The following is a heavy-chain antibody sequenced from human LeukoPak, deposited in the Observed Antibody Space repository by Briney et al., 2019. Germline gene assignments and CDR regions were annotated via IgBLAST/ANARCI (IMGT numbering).Heavy chain of an antibody. D-gene: IGHD2-2*01. CDR2: INADDGNT. Sequence: ASVKVSCKPSGYIFTTYAIHWVRQALGRGLEWMGLINADDGNTRYSQRFQGRVTITRDTSANTAYMELSSLRFEDTAVYYCARGIVVKPSANWFDPWGQGTPVTVSS. CDR1: GYIFTTYA. J-gene: IGHJ5*02. V-gene: IGHV1-3*01. CDR3: ARGIVVKPSANWFDP.